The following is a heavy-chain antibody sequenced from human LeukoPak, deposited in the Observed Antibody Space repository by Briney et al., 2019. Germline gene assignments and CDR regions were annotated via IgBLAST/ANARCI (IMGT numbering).Heavy chain of an antibody. Sequence: PSQTLSLTCTVSGGSISSGGYYWSWIRQHPGKGLEWIGYIYYGGSTYYNPSLKSRVTISVDTSKNQFSLKLSSVTAADTAVYYCARDIGNYYDSSGYFDYWGQGTLVTVSS. CDR1: GGSISSGGYY. V-gene: IGHV4-31*03. D-gene: IGHD3-22*01. CDR2: IYYGGST. J-gene: IGHJ4*02. CDR3: ARDIGNYYDSSGYFDY.